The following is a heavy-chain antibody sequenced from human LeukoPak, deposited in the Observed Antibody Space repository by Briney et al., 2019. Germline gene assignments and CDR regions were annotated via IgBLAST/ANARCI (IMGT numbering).Heavy chain of an antibody. J-gene: IGHJ6*04. CDR3: AELGITMIGGV. CDR2: ISSSGSTV. CDR1: GFTFSSYG. Sequence: GGSLRLSCSASGFTFSSYGMNWVRQAPGKGLEWVSYISSSGSTVYYADSVKGRFTISRDNAKNSLYLQMNSLRAEDTAVYYCAELGITMIGGVWGKGTTVTISS. V-gene: IGHV3-48*03. D-gene: IGHD3-10*02.